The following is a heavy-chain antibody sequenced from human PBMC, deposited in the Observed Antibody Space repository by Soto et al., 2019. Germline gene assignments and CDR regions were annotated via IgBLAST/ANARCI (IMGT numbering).Heavy chain of an antibody. Sequence: PSESLSLSCTVSVGSISSSSYYWGWVLQPQGKGLEWIGSIYYSGSTYYNPSLKSRVTISVDTSKNQFSLKLSSVTAADTAVYYCARKGTKLPAAIREDWFDPWGQGTLVTVSS. CDR2: IYYSGST. V-gene: IGHV4-39*01. CDR3: ARKGTKLPAAIREDWFDP. J-gene: IGHJ5*02. D-gene: IGHD2-2*02. CDR1: VGSISSSSYY.